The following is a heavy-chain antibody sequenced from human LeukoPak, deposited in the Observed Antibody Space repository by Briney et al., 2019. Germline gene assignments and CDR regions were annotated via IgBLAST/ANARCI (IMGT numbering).Heavy chain of an antibody. CDR2: ISGSGGST. D-gene: IGHD6-19*01. CDR1: GFTFSSYA. V-gene: IGHV3-23*01. J-gene: IGHJ5*02. CDR3: AKGAPGAVAGINYWFDP. Sequence: GSLRLSCAASGFTFSSYAMSWVRQAPGKGLEWVSAISGSGGSTYYADSVKGRFTISRDNSKNTLYLQMNSLRAEDTAVYCCAKGAPGAVAGINYWFDPWGQGTLVTVSS.